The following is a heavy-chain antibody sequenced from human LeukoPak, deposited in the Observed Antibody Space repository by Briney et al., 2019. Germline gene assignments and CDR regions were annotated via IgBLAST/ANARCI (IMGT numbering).Heavy chain of an antibody. V-gene: IGHV3-30*18. D-gene: IGHD2-8*01. CDR3: AKGDTGLRGHYYYGMDV. Sequence: GGSLRLSCAASGFTFSSYGMHWVRQAPGRGLEWVAVISYDGSNKYYADSVKGRFTISRDNSKNTLYLQMNSLRAEDTAVYYCAKGDTGLRGHYYYGMDVWGQGTTVTVSS. CDR1: GFTFSSYG. CDR2: ISYDGSNK. J-gene: IGHJ6*02.